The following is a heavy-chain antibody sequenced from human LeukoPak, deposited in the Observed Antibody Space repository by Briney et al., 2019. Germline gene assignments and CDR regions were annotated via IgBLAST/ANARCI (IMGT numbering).Heavy chain of an antibody. J-gene: IGHJ5*02. CDR2: IYYSGGT. CDR1: GGSISSYY. Sequence: SETLSLTCTVSGGSISSYYWSWIRQPPGKGLEWIGYIYYSGGTNYNPSLKSRVTISVDTSKNQFSLRLRSVTAADTAVYYCARDPSGSFFNWFDPWGQGSLVTVSS. V-gene: IGHV4-59*01. CDR3: ARDPSGSFFNWFDP. D-gene: IGHD1-26*01.